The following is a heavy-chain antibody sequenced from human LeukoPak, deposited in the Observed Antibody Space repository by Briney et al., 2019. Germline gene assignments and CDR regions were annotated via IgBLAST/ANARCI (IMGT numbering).Heavy chain of an antibody. D-gene: IGHD2-15*01. Sequence: ASVKVSCKASGYTFTSYAMNWVRQAPGQGLEWMGWINTNTGNPTYAQGFTGRFVFSLDTSVSTAYLQISSLKAEDTAVYHCARGMCSDGVCYFLADYWGQGTLVTVSS. CDR3: ARGMCSDGVCYFLADY. CDR2: INTNTGNP. V-gene: IGHV7-4-1*02. CDR1: GYTFTSYA. J-gene: IGHJ4*02.